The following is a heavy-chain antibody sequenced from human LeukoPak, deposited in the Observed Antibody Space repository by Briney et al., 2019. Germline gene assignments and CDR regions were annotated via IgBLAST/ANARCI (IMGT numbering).Heavy chain of an antibody. D-gene: IGHD6-19*01. Sequence: SETLSLTCTVSGGSISSYYWSWIRQPPGKGLEWIGYIYYSGSTNYNPSLKSRVTISVDTSKNQFSLKLSSVTAADMAVYYCAREGVAVADPNWFDPWGQGTLVTVSS. J-gene: IGHJ5*02. V-gene: IGHV4-59*01. CDR2: IYYSGST. CDR3: AREGVAVADPNWFDP. CDR1: GGSISSYY.